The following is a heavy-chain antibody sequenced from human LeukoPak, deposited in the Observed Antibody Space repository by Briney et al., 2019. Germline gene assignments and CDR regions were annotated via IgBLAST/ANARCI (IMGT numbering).Heavy chain of an antibody. CDR2: ISKDGRKN. V-gene: IGHV3-30*04. CDR3: ARDLLNYGSAYYDVGIFDY. J-gene: IGHJ4*02. D-gene: IGHD3-10*01. CDR1: ALSLSTSG. Sequence: QPGRSLRLAFEASALSLSTSGVHWVRQAPGKGLEWMAVISKDGRKNHYADSVKGRFTISRDNSKNTLFLQMNSLRPEDTAIYYCARDLLNYGSAYYDVGIFDYWGQGTLVTVSS.